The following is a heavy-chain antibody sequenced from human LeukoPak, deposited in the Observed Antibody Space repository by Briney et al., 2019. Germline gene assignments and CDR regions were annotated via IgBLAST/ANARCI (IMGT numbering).Heavy chain of an antibody. D-gene: IGHD6-13*01. V-gene: IGHV3-48*01. Sequence: GGSLRLSCAASGFTFSSYSMNWVRQAPGKGLEWVSYISSSSSTIYYADSVKGRFTISRDNAKNSLYLQMNSLRAEDTAVYYCARDQVLVREDFDYWGQGTLVTVSS. J-gene: IGHJ4*02. CDR3: ARDQVLVREDFDY. CDR2: ISSSSSTI. CDR1: GFTFSSYS.